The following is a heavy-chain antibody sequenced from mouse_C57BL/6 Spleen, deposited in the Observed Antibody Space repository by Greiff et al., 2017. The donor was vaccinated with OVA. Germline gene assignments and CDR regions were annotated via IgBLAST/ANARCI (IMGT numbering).Heavy chain of an antibody. D-gene: IGHD2-2*01. V-gene: IGHV1-64*01. J-gene: IGHJ2*01. Sequence: QVQLQQPGAELVKPGASVKLSCKASGYTFTSYWMHWVKQRPGQGLEWIGMIHPNSGSTNYNEKFKSKATLTVDKSSSTAYMQLSSLTSEDSAVYYCARSYYGYDDYFDYWGQGTTLTVSS. CDR2: IHPNSGST. CDR3: ARSYYGYDDYFDY. CDR1: GYTFTSYW.